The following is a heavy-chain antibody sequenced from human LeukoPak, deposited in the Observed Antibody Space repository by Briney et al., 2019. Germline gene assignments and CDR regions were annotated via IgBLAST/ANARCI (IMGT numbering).Heavy chain of an antibody. J-gene: IGHJ4*02. CDR3: AKGYCSSTNCKESFFDY. CDR1: GFTFSSYA. V-gene: IGHV3-23*01. CDR2: ISASGGST. D-gene: IGHD2-2*01. Sequence: GGSLRLSCAASGFTFSSYAMNWVRQAPGKGLEWVSTISASGGSTYYFVKGRFTISRDNSKNTLYLQMNSLRAEDTAIYYCAKGYCSSTNCKESFFDYWGQGTLVTVSS.